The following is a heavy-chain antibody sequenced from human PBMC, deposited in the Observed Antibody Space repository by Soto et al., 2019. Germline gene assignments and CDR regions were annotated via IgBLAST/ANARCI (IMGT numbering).Heavy chain of an antibody. CDR2: IIPIFGTA. V-gene: IGHV1-69*13. J-gene: IGHJ4*02. Sequence: ASVKVSCKASGGSFSSYIISWVRQAPGQGLEWMGGIIPIFGTADYAQKFQGRLTITADESTSTAYMELSSLRSEDTAMYFCARAFSSIKYYFDSWGQGTLVTVS. CDR3: ARAFSSIKYYFDS. D-gene: IGHD2-2*01. CDR1: GGSFSSYI.